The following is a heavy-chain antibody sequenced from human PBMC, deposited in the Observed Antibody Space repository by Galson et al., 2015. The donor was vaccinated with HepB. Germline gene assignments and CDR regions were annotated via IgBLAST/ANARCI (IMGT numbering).Heavy chain of an antibody. J-gene: IGHJ4*02. V-gene: IGHV3-53*01. D-gene: IGHD6-13*01. Sequence: SLRLSCAAAGFTVSRNYMIWVRQAPGKGLEWVSIFYSGGSTYYVDSVKGRFTISRDNSKNTLFLQMNSLRVEDTAVYYCARSRRDMAAASFDYWGQGTRVTVSS. CDR2: FYSGGST. CDR3: ARSRRDMAAASFDY. CDR1: GFTVSRNY.